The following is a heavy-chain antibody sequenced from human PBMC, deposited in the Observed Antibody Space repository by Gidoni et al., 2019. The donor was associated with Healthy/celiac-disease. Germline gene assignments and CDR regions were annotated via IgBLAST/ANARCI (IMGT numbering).Heavy chain of an antibody. CDR2: INHSGST. V-gene: IGHV4-34*01. Sequence: QVQLQQWGAGLLKPSETLSLTCAVYGGSFSGYYWSWIRQPPGKGLEWIGEINHSGSTNYNPSLKSRVTISVDTSKNQFSLKLSAVTAADTAVYYCARGKRATDEDIVVVVAAQDPFSFDYWGQGTLVTVSS. D-gene: IGHD2-15*01. J-gene: IGHJ4*02. CDR1: GGSFSGYY. CDR3: ARGKRATDEDIVVVVAAQDPFSFDY.